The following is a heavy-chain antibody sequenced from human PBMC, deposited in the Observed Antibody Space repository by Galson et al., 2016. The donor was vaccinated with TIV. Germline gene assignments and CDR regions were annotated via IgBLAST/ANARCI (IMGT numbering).Heavy chain of an antibody. V-gene: IGHV1-69*13. J-gene: IGHJ4*02. Sequence: SVKVSCKASGGTFKIHSITWVRQAPGQGLEWMGGIIPVFGTANYAQSFRGRVTITADESTNTAYLELSSLRSEDTALYYCARDRGGTGDFDKWGQGTLVTVSS. CDR1: GGTFKIHS. CDR2: IIPVFGTA. CDR3: ARDRGGTGDFDK. D-gene: IGHD7-27*01.